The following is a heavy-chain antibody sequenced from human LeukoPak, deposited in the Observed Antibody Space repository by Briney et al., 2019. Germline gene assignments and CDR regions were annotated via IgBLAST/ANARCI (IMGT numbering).Heavy chain of an antibody. CDR1: GFTFSSAW. D-gene: IGHD6-13*01. CDR2: IKSTTDGGTT. J-gene: IGHJ4*02. CDR3: TTLGVGSSFY. V-gene: IGHV3-15*01. Sequence: PGGSLRLSCAASGFTFSSAWMSWLRQAPGKGLEWVGRIKSTTDGGTTDYAAPVKGRFSISRDDSKNTLYLQMNSLKTEDTAVYYCTTLGVGSSFYWGQGTLVTVSS.